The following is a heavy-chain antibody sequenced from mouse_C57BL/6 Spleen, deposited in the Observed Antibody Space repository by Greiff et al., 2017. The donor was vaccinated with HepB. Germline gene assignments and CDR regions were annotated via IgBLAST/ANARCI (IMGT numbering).Heavy chain of an antibody. CDR3: ARGYDSWFAY. CDR1: GYTFTSYW. J-gene: IGHJ3*01. CDR2: IDPSDSYT. Sequence: QVQLQQSGAELVRPGTSVKLSCKASGYTFTSYWMHWVKQRPGQGLEWIGVIDPSDSYTNYNQKFKGKATLTVDTSSSTAYMQLSSLTSEDSAVYYCARGYDSWFAYWGQGTLVTVSA. V-gene: IGHV1-59*01. D-gene: IGHD2-4*01.